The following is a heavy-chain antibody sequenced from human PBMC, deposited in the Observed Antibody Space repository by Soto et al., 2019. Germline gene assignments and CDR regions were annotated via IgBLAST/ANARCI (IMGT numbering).Heavy chain of an antibody. V-gene: IGHV4-34*01. CDR2: INHSGST. D-gene: IGHD2-2*01. CDR3: ARERQVFCSSTSCYAGVYYYYYMDV. J-gene: IGHJ6*03. Sequence: SETLSLTCAVYVGSFSGYYWSWIRQPPGKGLEWIGEINHSGSTNYNPSLKSRVTISVDTSKNQFSLKLSSVTAADTAVYYCARERQVFCSSTSCYAGVYYYYYMDVWGKGTTVTVSS. CDR1: VGSFSGYY.